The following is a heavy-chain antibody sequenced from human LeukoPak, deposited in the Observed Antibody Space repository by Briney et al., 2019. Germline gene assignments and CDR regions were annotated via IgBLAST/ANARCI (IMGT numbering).Heavy chain of an antibody. J-gene: IGHJ6*02. CDR3: ARERDGYNYFAYYGMDV. D-gene: IGHD5-24*01. CDR2: IIPILGIA. Sequence: ASVKVSCKASGYTFTSYDINWVRQATGQGLEWMGRIIPILGIANYAQKFQGRVTITADKSTSTAYMELSSLRSEDTAVYYCARERDGYNYFAYYGMDVWGQGTTVTVSS. V-gene: IGHV1-69*04. CDR1: GYTFTSYD.